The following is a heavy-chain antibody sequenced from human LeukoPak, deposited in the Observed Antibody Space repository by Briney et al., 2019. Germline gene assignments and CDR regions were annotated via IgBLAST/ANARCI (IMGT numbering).Heavy chain of an antibody. Sequence: GGSLRLSCAAYGFTFSSYSMNWVRQAPGKGLEWVSYISSSSSTIYYADSVKGRFTISRDNAKNSLYLQMNSLRDEDTAVYYCARDANARLRRPGDYYYYGMDVWGQGTTVTVSS. CDR2: ISSSSSTI. J-gene: IGHJ6*02. CDR3: ARDANARLRRPGDYYYYGMDV. CDR1: GFTFSSYS. D-gene: IGHD4-17*01. V-gene: IGHV3-48*02.